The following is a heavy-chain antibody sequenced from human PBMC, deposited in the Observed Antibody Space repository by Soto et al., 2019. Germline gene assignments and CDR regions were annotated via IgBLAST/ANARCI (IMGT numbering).Heavy chain of an antibody. CDR3: ARHRIEVVWRGFDY. Sequence: SESLSLTCAVSGGSISSSNWWSWVRQPPGKGLEWIGEIYHSGSTNYNPSLKSRVTISVDKSKNQFSLKLSSVTAADTAVYYCARHRIEVVWRGFDYWGQGSPVTVSS. J-gene: IGHJ4*02. CDR1: GGSISSSNW. V-gene: IGHV4-4*02. D-gene: IGHD3-22*01. CDR2: IYHSGST.